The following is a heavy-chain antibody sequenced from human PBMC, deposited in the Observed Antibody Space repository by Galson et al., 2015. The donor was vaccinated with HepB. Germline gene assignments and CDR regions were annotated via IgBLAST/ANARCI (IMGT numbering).Heavy chain of an antibody. CDR2: ISSSSRTI. CDR1: GFTFSTYN. V-gene: IGHV3-48*04. Sequence: SLRLSCAASGFTFSTYNMNWVRQAPGKGLEWVSYISSSSRTIYYADSVKGRFTISRDNAKNSLYLQMNSLRVEDTAVYYCARWGGGQHWLDNAFDIWGQGTMVTVSS. D-gene: IGHD6-19*01. CDR3: ARWGGGQHWLDNAFDI. J-gene: IGHJ3*02.